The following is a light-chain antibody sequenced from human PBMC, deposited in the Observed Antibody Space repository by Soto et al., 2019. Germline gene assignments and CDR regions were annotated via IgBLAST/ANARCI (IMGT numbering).Light chain of an antibody. CDR3: QQYKTSST. V-gene: IGKV1-9*01. CDR2: EAS. Sequence: DIQLTQSPSFLSASVGDRVTITCRASQGISSYLAWYQQKPGKAPKLLIYEASTLQPGVPSRFTGRGFGTEFTLTISSLRPDDFATYWCQQYKTSSTFGQGTKMDFK. J-gene: IGKJ1*01. CDR1: QGISSY.